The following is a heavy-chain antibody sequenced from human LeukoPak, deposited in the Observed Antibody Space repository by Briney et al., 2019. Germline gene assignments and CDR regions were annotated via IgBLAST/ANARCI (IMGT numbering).Heavy chain of an antibody. J-gene: IGHJ6*02. CDR2: VYYTGST. CDR1: GGSISSYY. V-gene: IGHV4-59*08. D-gene: IGHD1-14*01. Sequence: SETLSLTCTVSGGSISSYYWSWIRQPPGKGLEWIGYVYYTGSTSYNPSLKSRVTISVDTSENQFSLKLRSVTAADTAMYYCARRVRNYYGLDVWGQGTTVTVSS. CDR3: ARRVRNYYGLDV.